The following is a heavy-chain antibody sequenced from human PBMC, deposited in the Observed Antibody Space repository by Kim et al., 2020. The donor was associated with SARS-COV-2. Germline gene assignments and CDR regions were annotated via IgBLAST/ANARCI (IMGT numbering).Heavy chain of an antibody. J-gene: IGHJ4*02. CDR3: AKEAGDFCSGFNFACDY. CDR1: GFTFSNHG. V-gene: IGHV3-30*18. Sequence: GGSLRLSCAASGFTASGFTFSNHGMHWVRQAPGKGLEWVAIFSHDGGSRDYADSVKGRFTISRDNSQHIIYLGMNSLREEDTAVYYCAKEAGDFCSGFNFACDYWGQGTLLSVSS. CDR2: FSHDGGSR. D-gene: IGHD3-3*01.